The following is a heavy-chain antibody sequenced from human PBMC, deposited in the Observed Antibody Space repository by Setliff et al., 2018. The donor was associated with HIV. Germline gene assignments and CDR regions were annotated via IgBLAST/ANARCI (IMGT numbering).Heavy chain of an antibody. Sequence: GGSLRLSCVVSGFTFTSFSMTWVRQAPGKGLEWVSAISGSGGDTYYVDSVKGRFTISRENARNSLYLQMNSLRAGDTAVYYCAREIVTLYTGGHYLYGIDVWGQGTAVTVSS. J-gene: IGHJ6*02. CDR2: ISGSGGDT. CDR3: AREIVTLYTGGHYLYGIDV. D-gene: IGHD3-22*01. V-gene: IGHV3-23*01. CDR1: GFTFTSFS.